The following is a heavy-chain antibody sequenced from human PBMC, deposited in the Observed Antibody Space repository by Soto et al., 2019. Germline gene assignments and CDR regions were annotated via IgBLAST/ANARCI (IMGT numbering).Heavy chain of an antibody. CDR2: IYTSGST. CDR1: GGSISSYY. CDR3: ARLSTEGGATFFHY. D-gene: IGHD1-26*01. Sequence: SETLSLTCTVSGGSISSYYWSWIRQPAGKGLEWIGRIYTSGSTNYNPSLKSRVTMSVDTSKNQFSLKLSSVTAADTAVYYCARLSTEGGATFFHYWGQGTLVTVSS. V-gene: IGHV4-4*07. J-gene: IGHJ4*02.